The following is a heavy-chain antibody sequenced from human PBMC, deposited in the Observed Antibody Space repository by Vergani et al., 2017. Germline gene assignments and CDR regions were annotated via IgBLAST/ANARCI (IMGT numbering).Heavy chain of an antibody. D-gene: IGHD3-10*01. CDR3: AKSPYASGTYLLGPDY. J-gene: IGHJ4*02. V-gene: IGHV3-23*01. CDR1: GLTISRNV. CDR2: IGGSGANT. Sequence: EVQLLESGGDLIQPGGSLRLSCAASGLTISRNVMIWVRQAPGKGLEWVSSIGGSGANTYYAASVKGRFTISRDNSKNTLYLQMNSLRVEDTAVYYCAKSPYASGTYLLGPDYWGQGTLITVSS.